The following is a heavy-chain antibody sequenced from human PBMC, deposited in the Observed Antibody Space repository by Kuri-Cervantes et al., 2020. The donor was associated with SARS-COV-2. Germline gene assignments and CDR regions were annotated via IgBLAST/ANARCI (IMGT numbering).Heavy chain of an antibody. V-gene: IGHV1-2*04. CDR3: ARGMVRGIIQYYYYAMDV. CDR2: INPNSGGT. Sequence: ASVKVSCKASGYTFTDYYINWVRQAPGQGLEWMGWINPNSGGTNYAQRYQGWVTMTRDTSISTAYMELSRLRSDDTAVYYCARGMVRGIIQYYYYAMDVWGQGTTVTVSS. J-gene: IGHJ6*02. CDR1: GYTFTDYY. D-gene: IGHD3-10*01.